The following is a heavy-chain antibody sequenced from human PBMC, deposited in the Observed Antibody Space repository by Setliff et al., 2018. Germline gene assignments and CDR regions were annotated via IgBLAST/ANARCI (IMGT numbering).Heavy chain of an antibody. V-gene: IGHV4-38-2*02. CDR2: IHHSGNT. J-gene: IGHJ1*01. Sequence: SETLSLTCTVSGYSISSGYFWGWIRQPPGKGLEWIGSIHHSGNTYYNPSLKSRVTISVDTSKNQFSLKLSSVTAADTAVYYRARTTWDYYGSGSPFQHWGQGTLVTVSS. CDR1: GYSISSGYF. CDR3: ARTTWDYYGSGSPFQH. D-gene: IGHD3-10*01.